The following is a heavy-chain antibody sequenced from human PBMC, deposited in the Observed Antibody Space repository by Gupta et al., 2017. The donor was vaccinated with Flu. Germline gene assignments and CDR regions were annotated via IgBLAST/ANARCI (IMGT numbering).Heavy chain of an antibody. CDR3: ARVGYGSPSEPGPLDD. J-gene: IGHJ4*03. CDR1: N. V-gene: IGHV3-21*01. CDR2: SSSDSEYI. Sequence: NSNWVSRATGKGGGWVSFSSSDSEYIYYADAVKGRVTSSRDNAKNSLYLKMNSLSAEDTAVDDGARVGYGSPSEPGPLDDWGNGTRGTVSP. D-gene: IGHD6-6*01.